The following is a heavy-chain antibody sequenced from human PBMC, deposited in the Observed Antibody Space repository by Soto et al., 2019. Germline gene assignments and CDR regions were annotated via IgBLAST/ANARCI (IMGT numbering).Heavy chain of an antibody. D-gene: IGHD3-9*01. J-gene: IGHJ3*02. CDR3: AKELLRYFDSSRGGAFDI. Sequence: QVQLVESGGGVVQPGRSLRLSCAASGFTFSSYGMHWVRQAPGKGLEWVAVISYDGSNKYYADSVKGRFTISRDNSKNTLYLQMNSLRAEDTAVYYCAKELLRYFDSSRGGAFDIWGQGTMVTVSS. CDR1: GFTFSSYG. CDR2: ISYDGSNK. V-gene: IGHV3-30*18.